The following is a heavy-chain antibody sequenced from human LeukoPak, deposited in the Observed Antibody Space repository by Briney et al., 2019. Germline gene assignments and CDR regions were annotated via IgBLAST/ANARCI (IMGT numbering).Heavy chain of an antibody. CDR3: ARSGGYYLPYIQH. V-gene: IGHV4-34*01. CDR1: GGSFSGYY. Sequence: PETLSLTCAVYGGSFSGYYWSWIRQPPGKGLEWIGEINHSGSTNYNPSLKSRVTISVDTSKNQFSLKLSSVTAADTAVYYCARSGGYYLPYIQHWGQGTLVTVSS. CDR2: INHSGST. J-gene: IGHJ1*01. D-gene: IGHD3-22*01.